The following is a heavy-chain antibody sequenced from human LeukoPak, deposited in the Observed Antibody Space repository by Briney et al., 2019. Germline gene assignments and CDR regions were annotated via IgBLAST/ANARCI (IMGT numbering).Heavy chain of an antibody. CDR3: ARVPPLELQLNRFDP. D-gene: IGHD1-26*01. V-gene: IGHV4-34*01. CDR1: GGSFSGYY. J-gene: IGHJ5*02. Sequence: SETLSLTCAVYGGSFSGYYWSWIRQPPWKGLEWIGEINHSGSTNYNPSLKSRVTISVDTSKNQFSLKLSSVTAADTAVYYCARVPPLELQLNRFDPWGQGTLVTVSS. CDR2: INHSGST.